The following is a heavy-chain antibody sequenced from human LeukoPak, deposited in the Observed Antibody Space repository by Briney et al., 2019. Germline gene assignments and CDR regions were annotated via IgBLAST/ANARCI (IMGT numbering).Heavy chain of an antibody. Sequence: SETLSLTCTVSGGSISSYYWGWIRQPPGKGLEWIGIINYSGSTYYNPSFKSRVTISIDTSKNQFSLKLSSVTAADAAVYYCARDYYDSSGYYHDAYDIWGQGTMVTVSS. D-gene: IGHD3-22*01. J-gene: IGHJ3*02. CDR2: INYSGST. CDR3: ARDYYDSSGYYHDAYDI. CDR1: GGSISSYY. V-gene: IGHV4-39*07.